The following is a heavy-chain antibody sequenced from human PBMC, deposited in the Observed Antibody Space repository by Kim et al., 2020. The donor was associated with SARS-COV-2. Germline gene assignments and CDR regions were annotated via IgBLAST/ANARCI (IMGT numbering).Heavy chain of an antibody. D-gene: IGHD3-3*01. CDR3: AQGYGFDAFHV. V-gene: IGHV3-9*01. CDR2: I. Sequence: IGYENSVKGRFTISRDNAKNSLHLQMNSLRVDDTALYYCAQGYGFDAFHVWGPGTMVTVSS. J-gene: IGHJ3*01.